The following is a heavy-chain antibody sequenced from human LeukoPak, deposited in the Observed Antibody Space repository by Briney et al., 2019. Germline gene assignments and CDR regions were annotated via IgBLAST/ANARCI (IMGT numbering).Heavy chain of an antibody. CDR1: GSPISSHY. V-gene: IGHV4-59*11. D-gene: IGHD2-2*01. Sequence: SETLSLTCTVSGSPISSHYWTWIRQPPGRGLEWIGYIYYSGTTNYSPSLKSRVTISVDTSKNQFSLKLSSVTAADTAVYYCARLEPAADSSNWIELWGQGTLVTVSS. CDR2: IYYSGTT. CDR3: ARLEPAADSSNWIEL. J-gene: IGHJ5*02.